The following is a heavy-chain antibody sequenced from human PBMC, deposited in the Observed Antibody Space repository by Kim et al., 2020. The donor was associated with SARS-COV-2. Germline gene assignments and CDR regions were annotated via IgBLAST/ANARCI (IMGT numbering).Heavy chain of an antibody. V-gene: IGHV3-74*01. CDR1: GFTFTSYW. D-gene: IGHD2-15*01. CDR3: VRYYESGGYFDY. Sequence: GGSLRLSCSASGFTFTSYWMQWVRQAPGKGLVWVSRINGAGSSTAYADSVKGRFTISRDNAKNTLYLQMNSLTDDDTAVYHCVRYYESGGYFDYWGQGALVTVSS. CDR2: INGAGSST. J-gene: IGHJ4*02.